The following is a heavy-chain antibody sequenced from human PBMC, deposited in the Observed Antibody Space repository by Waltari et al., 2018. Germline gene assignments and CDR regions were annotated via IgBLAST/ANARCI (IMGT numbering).Heavy chain of an antibody. V-gene: IGHV3-74*01. CDR2: ISNDWRTT. D-gene: IGHD2-2*01. J-gene: IGHJ4*02. CDR3: ARDSSHLPAAFDN. CDR1: GFTFSRFW. Sequence: EVELVQSGGGLVQPGGSLRLSCAASGFTFSRFWMQWVRQVPGKGLVWVSRISNDWRTTDYTDAVKGRFTISRDNAKDTLYLQMNSLRAEDTAVYYCARDSSHLPAAFDNWGQGTLVTVSS.